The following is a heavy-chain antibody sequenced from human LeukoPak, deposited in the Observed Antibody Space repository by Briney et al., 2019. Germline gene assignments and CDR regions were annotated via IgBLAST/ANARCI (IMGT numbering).Heavy chain of an antibody. CDR3: ARASDPWLQLT. V-gene: IGHV3-7*05. CDR1: GFTFSNYW. Sequence: PGGSLRLSCAASGFTFSNYWMIWVRQAPGKGLEWVGNIKQDGSEKPYADSVKGRFTISRDKAQTSLYLQMNSLRAEDTAVYYCARASDPWLQLTWGQGTLVTVSS. CDR2: IKQDGSEK. D-gene: IGHD5-24*01. J-gene: IGHJ5*02.